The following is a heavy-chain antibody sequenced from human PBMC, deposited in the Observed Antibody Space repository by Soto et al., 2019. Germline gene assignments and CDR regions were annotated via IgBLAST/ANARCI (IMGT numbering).Heavy chain of an antibody. CDR1: GFTFDDFA. D-gene: IGHD2-21*01. V-gene: IGHV3-9*01. CDR2: ISWNSGGI. Sequence: EVQLVESGGGLVQPGRSLRLSCVTSGFTFDDFAMHWVRQAPGKGLEWVSGISWNSGGIGYADSVKGRFTISRDNAKNSLYLQMNSLRAEDTALYYCAKADFLYYDGLDVWGQGTTVTVSS. CDR3: AKADFLYYDGLDV. J-gene: IGHJ6*02.